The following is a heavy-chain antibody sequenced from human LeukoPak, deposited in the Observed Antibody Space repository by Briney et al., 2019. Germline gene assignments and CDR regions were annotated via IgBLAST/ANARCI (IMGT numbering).Heavy chain of an antibody. CDR1: GFTFSSYA. Sequence: GRSLRLSCAASGFTFSSYAMHWVRQAPGKGLEWVAVISYDGSNKYYADSVKGRFTISRDNAKNTLYLQMNSLRAEDTAVYYCARPDPTYYDFWSGYPTHFDYWGQGTLVTVSS. D-gene: IGHD3-3*01. V-gene: IGHV3-30-3*01. CDR2: ISYDGSNK. J-gene: IGHJ4*02. CDR3: ARPDPTYYDFWSGYPTHFDY.